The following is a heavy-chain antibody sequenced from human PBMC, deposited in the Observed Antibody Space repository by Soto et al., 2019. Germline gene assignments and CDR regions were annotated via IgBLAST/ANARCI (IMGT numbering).Heavy chain of an antibody. CDR3: AKDFDYGDYASDY. CDR2: ISDSGGST. CDR1: GFTFSSYA. D-gene: IGHD4-17*01. J-gene: IGHJ4*02. Sequence: GGSLRLSCAASGFTFSSYAMSWVRQAPGKGLEWVSAISDSGGSTYYADSVKGRFTISRDNSKNTLYLQMNSLRAEDTAVYYCAKDFDYGDYASDYWGQGTLVTVSS. V-gene: IGHV3-23*01.